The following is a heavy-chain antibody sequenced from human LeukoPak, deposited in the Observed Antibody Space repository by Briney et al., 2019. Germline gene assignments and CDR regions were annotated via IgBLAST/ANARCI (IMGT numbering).Heavy chain of an antibody. Sequence: ASVKVSCKASGYTFTSYDINWVRQATGQGLEWMGWINTNTGNPTYAQGFTGRFVFSLDTSVSTAYLQISSLKAEDTAVYYCAREGGTGDYEIDYWGQGTLVTVSS. J-gene: IGHJ4*02. CDR1: GYTFTSYD. CDR3: AREGGTGDYEIDY. V-gene: IGHV7-4-1*02. D-gene: IGHD4-17*01. CDR2: INTNTGNP.